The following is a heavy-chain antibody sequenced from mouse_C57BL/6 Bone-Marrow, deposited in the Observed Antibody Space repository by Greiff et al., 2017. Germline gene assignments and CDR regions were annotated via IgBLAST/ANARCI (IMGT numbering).Heavy chain of an antibody. J-gene: IGHJ1*03. CDR3: ARPYYSNYWYFDV. CDR2: IYPGSGST. Sequence: QVQLQQPGAELVKPGASVKMSCKASGYTFTSYWITWVKQRPGQGLEWIGDIYPGSGSTNYNEKFKSKATLTVDTSASTAYMQRSSLTSDDSSVYYCARPYYSNYWYFDVWGTGTTVTVSS. CDR1: GYTFTSYW. V-gene: IGHV1-55*01. D-gene: IGHD2-5*01.